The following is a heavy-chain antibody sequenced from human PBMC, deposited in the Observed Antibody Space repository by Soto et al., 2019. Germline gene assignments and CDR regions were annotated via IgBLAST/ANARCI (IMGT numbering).Heavy chain of an antibody. CDR1: GGSISSGGYY. V-gene: IGHV4-31*03. D-gene: IGHD6-19*01. J-gene: IGHJ4*02. CDR3: ARDVVSGWTDY. Sequence: QVQLQESGPGLVKPSQTLSLTCTVSGGSISSGGYYWSWIRQHPGKGLEWIGYIYYSGSTYYNPSLKTRVTVSVDTSKNQFSLKLSSVTAADTAVYYCARDVVSGWTDYWGQGTLVTVSS. CDR2: IYYSGST.